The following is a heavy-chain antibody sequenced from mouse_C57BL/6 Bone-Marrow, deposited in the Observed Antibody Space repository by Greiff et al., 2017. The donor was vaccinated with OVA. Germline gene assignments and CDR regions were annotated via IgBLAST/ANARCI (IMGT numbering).Heavy chain of an antibody. CDR2: IRNKANGYTT. J-gene: IGHJ2*01. CDR3: ARYKRFFDY. CDR1: GFTFTDYY. Sequence: EVKLVESGGGLVQPGGSLSLSCAASGFTFTDYYMSWVRQPPGKALEWLGFIRNKANGYTTEYSASVKGRFTISRDTSQSILYLQMNALRAEDSATYYCARYKRFFDYWGQGTTLTVSS. V-gene: IGHV7-3*01.